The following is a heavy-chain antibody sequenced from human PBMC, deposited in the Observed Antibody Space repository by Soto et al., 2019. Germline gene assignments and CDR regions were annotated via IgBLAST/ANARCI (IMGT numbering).Heavy chain of an antibody. Sequence: SVKVSCKASGFTFTSSAFQWVRQARGQRLEWIGWIAVGSGYTNYAQRFQDRVTLTRDMSTATTYMELSRLTSEDTAIYYCAADATGGAYWGQGALVTVSS. V-gene: IGHV1-58*01. J-gene: IGHJ4*02. CDR3: AADATGGAY. CDR2: IAVGSGYT. D-gene: IGHD3-10*01. CDR1: GFTFTSSA.